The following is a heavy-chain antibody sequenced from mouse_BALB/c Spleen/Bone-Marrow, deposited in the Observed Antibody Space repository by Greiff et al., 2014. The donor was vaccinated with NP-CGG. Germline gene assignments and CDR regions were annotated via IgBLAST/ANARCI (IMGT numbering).Heavy chain of an antibody. D-gene: IGHD1-1*01. Sequence: VHLVESGAELAKPGASVKMSCKASGYTFTIYWMHWVKQRPGQGLEWIGYIDPSTGYTEYNQKFKDKATLTADKSSSTAYMQLSSLTSEDSAVYYCARSGTVVDTALIYWGQGTLVTVSA. CDR1: GYTFTIYW. J-gene: IGHJ3*01. CDR2: IDPSTGYT. CDR3: ARSGTVVDTALIY. V-gene: IGHV1-7*01.